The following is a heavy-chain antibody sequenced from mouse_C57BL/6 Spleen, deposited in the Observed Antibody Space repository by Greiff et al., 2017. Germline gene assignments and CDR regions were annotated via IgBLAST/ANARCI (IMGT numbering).Heavy chain of an antibody. V-gene: IGHV1-82*01. J-gene: IGHJ4*01. CDR2: IYPGDGDT. CDR1: GYAFSSSW. Sequence: VQLVESGPELVKPGASVKISCKASGYAFSSSWMNWVKQRPGKGLEWIGRIYPGDGDTNYNGKFKGKATLTADKSSSTAYMQLSSLTSEDSAVYCCARDRRGYAMDYWGQGTSVTVSS. CDR3: ARDRRGYAMDY. D-gene: IGHD3-2*01.